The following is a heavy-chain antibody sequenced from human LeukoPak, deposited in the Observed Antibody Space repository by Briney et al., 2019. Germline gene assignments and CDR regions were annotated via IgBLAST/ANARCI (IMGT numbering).Heavy chain of an antibody. Sequence: GGSLRLSCPASGFTFSDYEMHWVRQAPGKGLEWVSYISSSGRAMYYADSVKGRFTISRDNAKTSLYLQMNSLRVDDTAVYYCATLTVASPFDYWGQGTLVTVSS. CDR1: GFTFSDYE. D-gene: IGHD5-12*01. J-gene: IGHJ4*02. CDR3: ATLTVASPFDY. CDR2: ISSSGRAM. V-gene: IGHV3-48*03.